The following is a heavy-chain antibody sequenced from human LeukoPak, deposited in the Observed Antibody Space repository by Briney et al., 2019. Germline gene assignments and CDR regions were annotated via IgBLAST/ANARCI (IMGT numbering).Heavy chain of an antibody. CDR2: IYYTGST. D-gene: IGHD1-26*01. CDR1: GGSISSYF. J-gene: IGHJ4*02. V-gene: IGHV4-59*12. CDR3: AREGLIVGATRADY. Sequence: SETLSLTCTVSGGSISSYFWSWIRQPPGKGLEWIGYIYYTGSTNYNPSLKSRVTISVDTSKNQFSLKLSSVTAADTAVYYCAREGLIVGATRADYWGQGTLVTVSS.